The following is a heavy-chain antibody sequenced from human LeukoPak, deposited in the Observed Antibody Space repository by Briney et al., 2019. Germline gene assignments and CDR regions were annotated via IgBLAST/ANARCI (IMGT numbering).Heavy chain of an antibody. D-gene: IGHD3-10*01. V-gene: IGHV3-21*01. Sequence: GGSLRLSCAASGFTFSTYSMYWVRQDPGKGLEWVSSISSSSSYIYYADSVKGRFTISRDNAKNSLYLQMNRLRAEDTAMYYCARAEGSGSRERFDYWGQGTLVTASS. J-gene: IGHJ4*02. CDR2: ISSSSSYI. CDR3: ARAEGSGSRERFDY. CDR1: GFTFSTYS.